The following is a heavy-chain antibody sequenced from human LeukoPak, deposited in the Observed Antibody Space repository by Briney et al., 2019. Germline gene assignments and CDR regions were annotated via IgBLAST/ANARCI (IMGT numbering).Heavy chain of an antibody. CDR1: GFTFGSYW. CDR2: INSDGSST. CDR3: ARYLGNYYYYGMDV. J-gene: IGHJ6*02. V-gene: IGHV3-74*01. Sequence: GGSLRLSCAASGFTFGSYWMHWVRQAPGKGLVWVSRINSDGSSTSYADSVKGRFTISRDNAKNTLYLQMNSLRAEDTAVYYCARYLGNYYYYGMDVWGQGTTVTVSS. D-gene: IGHD6-13*01.